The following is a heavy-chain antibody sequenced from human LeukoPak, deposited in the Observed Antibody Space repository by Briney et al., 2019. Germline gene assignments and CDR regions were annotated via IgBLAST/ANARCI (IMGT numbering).Heavy chain of an antibody. CDR2: IYTSGST. J-gene: IGHJ6*03. CDR3: AREIDSSGWLRYYYYYYMDV. V-gene: IGHV4-4*07. Sequence: SETLSLTCTVSGGSISSYYWSWIRQPAGKGLEWIGRIYTSGSTNYNPSLKSRVTMSVDTSKNQFSLKLSSVTAADTAVYYCAREIDSSGWLRYYYYYYMDVWGKGTTVTISS. CDR1: GGSISSYY. D-gene: IGHD6-19*01.